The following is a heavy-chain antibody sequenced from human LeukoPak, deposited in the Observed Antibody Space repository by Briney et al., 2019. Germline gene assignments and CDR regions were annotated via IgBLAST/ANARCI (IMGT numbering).Heavy chain of an antibody. CDR2: VSSDGGTT. D-gene: IGHD2-2*01. V-gene: IGHV3-33*08. CDR1: GFTFSSHG. CDR3: ASGCSSTSCYAY. Sequence: GGSLRLSCAASGFTFSSHGIHWVRQAPGKGLEWVAVVSSDGGTTYYADSVKGRFTISRDNSKNSLYLQMNSLRAEDTAVYYCASGCSSTSCYAYWGQGTLVTVSS. J-gene: IGHJ4*02.